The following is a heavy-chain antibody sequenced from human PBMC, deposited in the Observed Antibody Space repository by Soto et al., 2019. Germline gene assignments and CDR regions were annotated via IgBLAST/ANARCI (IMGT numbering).Heavy chain of an antibody. CDR2: INHSGST. V-gene: IGHV4-34*01. CDR1: GGPFSGYY. J-gene: IGHJ4*02. CDR3: ARGLRIAARPQNPGSDY. Sequence: SETLSLTCAVYGGPFSGYYWSWIRQPPGKGLEWIGEINHSGSTNYNPSLKSRVTISVDTSKNQFSLKLSSVTAADTAVYYCARGLRIAARPQNPGSDYWGQGTLVTVSS. D-gene: IGHD6-6*01.